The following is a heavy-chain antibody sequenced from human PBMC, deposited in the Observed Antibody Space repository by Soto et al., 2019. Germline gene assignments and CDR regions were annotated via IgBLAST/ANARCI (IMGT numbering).Heavy chain of an antibody. J-gene: IGHJ6*02. V-gene: IGHV3-23*01. Sequence: GGSLRLSCAASGFTFSSYAMSWVRQAPGKGLEWVSAISGSGGSTYYADSVKGRFTISRDNSKNTLYLQMNSLRAEDTAVYYCAKTLWYFDWLPYYYYYYGMDVWGQGTTVTVSS. CDR2: ISGSGGST. D-gene: IGHD3-9*01. CDR1: GFTFSSYA. CDR3: AKTLWYFDWLPYYYYYYGMDV.